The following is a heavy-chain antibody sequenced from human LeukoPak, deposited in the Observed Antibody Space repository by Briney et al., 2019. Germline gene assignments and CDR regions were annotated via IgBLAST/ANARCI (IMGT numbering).Heavy chain of an antibody. CDR3: VKDGGVSGYDLLDY. CDR1: GFTFSHYW. Sequence: GGSLRLSCAASGFTFSHYWMTWVRQAPGKGLEWVAHINQDGSEEHYMDSVKARFTISRDNAKNSLSLQMNSLRAEDTAVYYCVKDGGVSGYDLLDYWGQGTLVTVSS. CDR2: INQDGSEE. V-gene: IGHV3-7*01. D-gene: IGHD5-12*01. J-gene: IGHJ4*02.